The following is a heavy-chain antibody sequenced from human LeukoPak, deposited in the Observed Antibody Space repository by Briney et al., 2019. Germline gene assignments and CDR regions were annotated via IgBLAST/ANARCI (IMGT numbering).Heavy chain of an antibody. CDR1: GYTFTSYY. V-gene: IGHV1-46*01. CDR2: INPSGGST. CDR3: AIYGHVWGSYPYY. J-gene: IGHJ4*02. D-gene: IGHD3-16*01. Sequence: GASVKVSCKASGYTFTSYYMHWVRQAPGQGLECMGIINPSGGSTSYAQKFQGRVTMTRDTSTSTVYMELSSLRSKDTAVYYCAIYGHVWGSYPYYWGQGTLVTVSS.